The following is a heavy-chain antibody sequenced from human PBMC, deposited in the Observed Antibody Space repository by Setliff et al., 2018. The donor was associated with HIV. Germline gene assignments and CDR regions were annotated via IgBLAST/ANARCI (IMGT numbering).Heavy chain of an antibody. Sequence: ASVKVSCKAPGYSFINYGISWVRQAPGQGLEWMGWISAYNGNTDYAPRLLGRVTMTTDTSTSTAYTELRSLSSDDTAVYYCARARLQGIVTAVGPRDNCLDPWGQGTRVTVSS. CDR2: ISAYNGNT. J-gene: IGHJ5*02. V-gene: IGHV1-18*01. CDR3: ARARLQGIVTAVGPRDNCLDP. CDR1: GYSFINYG. D-gene: IGHD1-26*01.